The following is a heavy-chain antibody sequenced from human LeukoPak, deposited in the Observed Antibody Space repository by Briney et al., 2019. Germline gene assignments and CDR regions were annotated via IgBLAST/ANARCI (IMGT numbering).Heavy chain of an antibody. CDR1: GFTFSDSA. CDR2: ISASGVST. Sequence: GGSLRLSCAASGFTFSDSAMTWVRQAPGKGLEWVSLISASGVSTYYADSVKGRFTISRDNSNTTLYLQMGSLRAGDTAVFLWRDIQLSYLGQGTLVTVSS. CDR3: RDIQLSY. D-gene: IGHD5-24*01. V-gene: IGHV3-23*01. J-gene: IGHJ4*02.